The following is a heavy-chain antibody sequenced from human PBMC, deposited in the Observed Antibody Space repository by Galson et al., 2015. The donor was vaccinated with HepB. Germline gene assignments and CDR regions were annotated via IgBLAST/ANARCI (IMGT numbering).Heavy chain of an antibody. Sequence: LRLSCAASGFTFSSYWMSWVRQAPGKGLEWVANIKQDGSEKYYVDSVKGRFTISRDNAKNSLYLQMNSLRAEDTAVYYCARESGCSSTSCYVEENWFDPWGQGTLVTVSS. D-gene: IGHD2-2*01. V-gene: IGHV3-7*01. J-gene: IGHJ5*02. CDR1: GFTFSSYW. CDR2: IKQDGSEK. CDR3: ARESGCSSTSCYVEENWFDP.